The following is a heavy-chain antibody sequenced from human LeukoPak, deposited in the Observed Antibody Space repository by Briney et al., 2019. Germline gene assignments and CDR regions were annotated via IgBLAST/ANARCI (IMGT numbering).Heavy chain of an antibody. V-gene: IGHV3-48*03. J-gene: IGHJ6*02. D-gene: IGHD3-22*01. CDR1: GFTFSSYE. Sequence: GGSLRLSCAASGFTFSSYETNWVRQAPGKGLEWVSYISSSGSTIYYADSVKGRFTISRDNAKNSLYLQMNSLRAEDTAVYYCARDRLPYYYDSSGFYSYYGMDVWGQGTTVTVSS. CDR2: ISSSGSTI. CDR3: ARDRLPYYYDSSGFYSYYGMDV.